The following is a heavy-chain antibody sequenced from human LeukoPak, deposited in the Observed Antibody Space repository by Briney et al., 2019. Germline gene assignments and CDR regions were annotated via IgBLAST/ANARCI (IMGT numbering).Heavy chain of an antibody. CDR1: GFTFSDYY. D-gene: IGHD2-2*01. CDR2: ISSSSSYT. J-gene: IGHJ4*02. CDR3: ARDLGIGYCSSTSCYAQVYFDY. V-gene: IGHV3-11*06. Sequence: GGSQRLSCAASGFTFSDYYMSWIRQAPGKGLEWVSYISSSSSYTNYADSVKGRFTISRDNAKNSLYLQMNSLRAEDTAVYYCARDLGIGYCSSTSCYAQVYFDYWGQGTLVTVSS.